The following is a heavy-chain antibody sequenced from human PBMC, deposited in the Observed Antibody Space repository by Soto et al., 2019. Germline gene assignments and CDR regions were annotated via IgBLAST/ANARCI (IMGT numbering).Heavy chain of an antibody. Sequence: GGSLRLSCTASGFTFISYGIHWVRQAPGKGLEWVAVISYDGSNKYYADSVKGRFTISRDNSKNTLYLQMNSLRAEDTAVYYCARSKSYRYPYYYFGMDVWGQGTTVTVSS. CDR3: ARSKSYRYPYYYFGMDV. D-gene: IGHD3-16*02. CDR1: GFTFISYG. V-gene: IGHV3-30*03. J-gene: IGHJ6*02. CDR2: ISYDGSNK.